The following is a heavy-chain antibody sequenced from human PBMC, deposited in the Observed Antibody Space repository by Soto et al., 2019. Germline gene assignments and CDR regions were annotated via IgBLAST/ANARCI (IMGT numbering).Heavy chain of an antibody. V-gene: IGHV3-23*01. CDR2: ISGGGITT. J-gene: IGHJ5*02. D-gene: IGHD3-3*01. CDR1: GFIFGSYA. Sequence: EVQLLESGGGLVQPGGSLRLSCAASGFIFGSYAMSWVRQAPGKGLEWVSTISGGGITTYYPDSVEGRFTISIDTSNNTLSLQMSTLRAEDTAIYYCAQHDFWSGGGWFDPCGQGTPVTVSS. CDR3: AQHDFWSGGGWFDP.